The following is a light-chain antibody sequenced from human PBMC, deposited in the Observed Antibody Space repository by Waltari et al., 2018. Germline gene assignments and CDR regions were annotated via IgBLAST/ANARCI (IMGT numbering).Light chain of an antibody. CDR1: QDIGRS. Sequence: DIQMTQSPSSVSASVGDRVPITCRASQDIGRSLAWYQHRPGQAPKLLIYATSSLQSGVPSRFSGSGSVTYFSLTISSLQPEDFATYYCQQGNSFPLTFGGGTKVAIK. V-gene: IGKV1-12*01. CDR3: QQGNSFPLT. CDR2: ATS. J-gene: IGKJ4*01.